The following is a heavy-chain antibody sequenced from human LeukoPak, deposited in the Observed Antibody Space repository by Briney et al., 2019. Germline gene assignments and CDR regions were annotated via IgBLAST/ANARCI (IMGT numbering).Heavy chain of an antibody. CDR3: ARLKYGNNYFDY. D-gene: IGHD2/OR15-2a*01. CDR1: GFSLSTRGMR. V-gene: IGHV2-70*04. Sequence: SGPALVKPTQTLTLTCTFSGFSLSTRGMRVSWIRQPPGKALEWLARIDWDDDKFYNSTLETRLTISKDTSKNQVVLTMTNMDPVDTATYYCARLKYGNNYFDYWGQGILVTVSS. J-gene: IGHJ4*02. CDR2: IDWDDDK.